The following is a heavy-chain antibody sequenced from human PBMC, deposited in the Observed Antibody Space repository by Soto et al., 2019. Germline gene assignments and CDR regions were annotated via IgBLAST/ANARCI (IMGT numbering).Heavy chain of an antibody. CDR3: AREGYREGLDY. CDR2: MYYTGST. V-gene: IGHV4-61*01. CDR1: GDSVSSGRYY. Sequence: PSETLSLTCTVSGDSVSSGRYYWTWIRQPPGKGLEWIGYMYYTGSTNYNPSLKSRVTVSIDTSKNQFSLKLSSVTAADTAVYYCAREGYREGLDYWGQGTLVTVSS. D-gene: IGHD5-18*01. J-gene: IGHJ4*02.